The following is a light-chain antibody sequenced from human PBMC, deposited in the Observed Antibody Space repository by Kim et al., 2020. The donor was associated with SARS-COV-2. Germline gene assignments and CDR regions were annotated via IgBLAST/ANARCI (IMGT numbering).Light chain of an antibody. CDR3: QAWDSSTAWV. J-gene: IGLJ3*02. V-gene: IGLV3-1*01. CDR1: KLGDKY. Sequence: VSPGQTASLTCSGDKLGDKYACWYQQQPGQSPVLVIYQDTKRPSGIPERFSGSNSGNTATLTISGTQAMDEADYYCQAWDSSTAWVFGGGTKLTVL. CDR2: QDT.